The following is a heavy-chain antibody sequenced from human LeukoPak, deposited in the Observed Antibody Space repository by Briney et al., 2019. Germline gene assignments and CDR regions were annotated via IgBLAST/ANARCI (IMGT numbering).Heavy chain of an antibody. Sequence: PGRSLRLSCAASGFTFSSYAMHWVRQAPGKGLEWVAVISYDGSNKYYADSVKGRFTISRDDSKNTLYLQMNSLRAEDTAVYYCAKAPYDISTGYPDWGQGTLVTVSS. CDR3: AKAPYDISTGYPD. CDR1: GFTFSSYA. D-gene: IGHD3-9*01. V-gene: IGHV3-30-3*01. J-gene: IGHJ4*02. CDR2: ISYDGSNK.